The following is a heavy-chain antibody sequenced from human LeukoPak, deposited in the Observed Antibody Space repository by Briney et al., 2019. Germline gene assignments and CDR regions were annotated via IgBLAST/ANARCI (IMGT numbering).Heavy chain of an antibody. D-gene: IGHD3-22*01. CDR1: GFTFTTYG. Sequence: GGSLRLSCAASGFTFTTYGMHWVRQSPGKGLEWVAFILYDGNIKRYADSVKGRFTISRENAKNSLYLQMNSLRAEDTAVYYCARDSYYDSSGSPFDYWGQGTLVTVSS. CDR3: ARDSYYDSSGSPFDY. CDR2: ILYDGNIK. J-gene: IGHJ4*02. V-gene: IGHV3-30*02.